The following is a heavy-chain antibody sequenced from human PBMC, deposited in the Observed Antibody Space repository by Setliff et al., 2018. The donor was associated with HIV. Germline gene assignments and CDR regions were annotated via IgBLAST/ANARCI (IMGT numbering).Heavy chain of an antibody. V-gene: IGHV3-21*01. J-gene: IGHJ4*02. CDR1: GFTFSSYN. D-gene: IGHD2-15*01. CDR3: ARDTLYCSGGNCPFDY. CDR2: ISGSSDYI. Sequence: GESLRLSCAASGFTFSSYNMNWVRQAPGKGLEWVSSISGSSDYIYYADSVKGRFTISRDTARNSLSLQMNSLRAEDTAIYYCARDTLYCSGGNCPFDYWGQGTLVTVSS.